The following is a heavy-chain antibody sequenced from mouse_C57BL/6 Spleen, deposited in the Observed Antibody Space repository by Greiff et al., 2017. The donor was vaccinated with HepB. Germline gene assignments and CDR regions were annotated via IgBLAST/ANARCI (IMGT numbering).Heavy chain of an antibody. J-gene: IGHJ4*01. D-gene: IGHD1-1*01. CDR2: IYPSDSET. V-gene: IGHV1-61*01. Sequence: QVQLQQPGAELVRPGSSVKLSCKASGYTFTSYWMDWVKQRPGQGLEWIGNIYPSDSETHYNQKFKDKATLTVDKSSSTAYMQLSSLTSEDSAVYDCARLLGSTTVVATGGMDYWGQGTSVTVSS. CDR3: ARLLGSTTVVATGGMDY. CDR1: GYTFTSYW.